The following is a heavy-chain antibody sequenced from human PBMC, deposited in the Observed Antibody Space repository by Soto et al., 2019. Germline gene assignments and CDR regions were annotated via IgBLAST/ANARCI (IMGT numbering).Heavy chain of an antibody. J-gene: IGHJ4*02. Sequence: QVQLQESGPGLVKPSQTLSLTCTVSGGSVSSGGYYWSWIRQHPGKGLEWIGYIFYSGSTYYNPSLESRITISLDTSKNQFSLKLTSVTAADTAVYFCARARSPDTTMGFWYWGQGTLVTVSS. CDR1: GGSVSSGGYY. CDR3: ARARSPDTTMGFWY. CDR2: IFYSGST. V-gene: IGHV4-31*03. D-gene: IGHD5-18*01.